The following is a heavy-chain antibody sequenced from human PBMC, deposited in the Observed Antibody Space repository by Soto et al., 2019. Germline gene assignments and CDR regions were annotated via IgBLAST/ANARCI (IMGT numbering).Heavy chain of an antibody. CDR2: INYSGST. D-gene: IGHD3-10*01. J-gene: IGHJ3*02. Sequence: SETLSLTCAVYGGSFSGYYWSWIRQPPGKGLEWIGEINYSGSTNYNPSLKSRVTISVDTPKNQLSLKLSSVTAADTAVYYCERTYGSGSRGTLDIWGQGTMVTVSS. V-gene: IGHV4-34*01. CDR3: ERTYGSGSRGTLDI. CDR1: GGSFSGYY.